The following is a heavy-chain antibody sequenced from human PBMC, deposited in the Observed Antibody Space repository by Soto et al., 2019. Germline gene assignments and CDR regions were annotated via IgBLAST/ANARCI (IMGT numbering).Heavy chain of an antibody. V-gene: IGHV1-69*13. CDR2: IIPIFGTA. J-gene: IGHJ5*02. Sequence: GASVKVSCKASGGTFSSYAISWVRQAPGQGLEWMGGIIPIFGTANYAQKFQGRVTITADESTSTAYMELSSLRSEDTAVYYCARVSGIAARRSWFDPWGQGTLVTVSS. CDR3: ARVSGIAARRSWFDP. CDR1: GGTFSSYA. D-gene: IGHD6-6*01.